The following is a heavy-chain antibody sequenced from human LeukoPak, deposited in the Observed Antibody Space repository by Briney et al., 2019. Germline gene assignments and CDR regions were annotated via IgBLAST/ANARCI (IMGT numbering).Heavy chain of an antibody. CDR3: ARGGEIVVVVAATRNYYYYMDV. J-gene: IGHJ6*03. CDR1: GGSFSDYY. CDR2: TNHSGST. Sequence: SEALSLTCAVYGGSFSDYYWSWIRQPPGKGLEWIGETNHSGSTNYNPSLKSRVTISVDTSKNQFSPKLSSVTAADTAVYYCARGGEIVVVVAATRNYYYYMDVWGKGTTVTVSS. D-gene: IGHD2-15*01. V-gene: IGHV4-34*01.